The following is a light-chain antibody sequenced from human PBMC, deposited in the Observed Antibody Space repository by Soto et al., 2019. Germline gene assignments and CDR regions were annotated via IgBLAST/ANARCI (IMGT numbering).Light chain of an antibody. CDR1: NRDVGGYNY. V-gene: IGLV2-14*01. J-gene: IGLJ1*01. CDR3: SSYTSSSTGV. Sequence: SVLAQPPSVSGFPGPSLTISSTGTNRDVGGYNYVSWYQQHPGKAPKLMIYDVSNRPSGVSNRFSGSKSGNTASLTISGLQAEDEADYYCSSYTSSSTGVFGTGTKVTV. CDR2: DVS.